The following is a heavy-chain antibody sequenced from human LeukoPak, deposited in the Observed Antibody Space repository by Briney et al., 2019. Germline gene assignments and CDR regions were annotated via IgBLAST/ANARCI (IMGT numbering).Heavy chain of an antibody. J-gene: IGHJ4*02. CDR1: GFTYSSYG. D-gene: IGHD6-13*01. CDR2: ISYDGSNK. V-gene: IGHV3-30*18. Sequence: GGSLRLSRAASGFTYSSYGMHWVRQAPGKGLEWVAVISYDGSNKYYADSVKGRFTISRDNSKNTLYLQMNSLRAEDTAVYYCAKEVRQQLVLYYFDYWGQGTLVTVSS. CDR3: AKEVRQQLVLYYFDY.